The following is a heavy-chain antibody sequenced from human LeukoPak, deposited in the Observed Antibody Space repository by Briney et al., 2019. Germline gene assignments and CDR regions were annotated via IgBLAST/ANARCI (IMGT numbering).Heavy chain of an antibody. Sequence: GGSLRLSCAASGFTFSSYAMSWVRQAPGKGLKWVSAISGSGGSTYYADSVKGRFTISRDNSKNTLYLQMNSLRAEDTAVYYCAKFPEMTSVGYWGQGTLVTVSS. D-gene: IGHD4-11*01. V-gene: IGHV3-23*01. J-gene: IGHJ4*02. CDR3: AKFPEMTSVGY. CDR1: GFTFSSYA. CDR2: ISGSGGST.